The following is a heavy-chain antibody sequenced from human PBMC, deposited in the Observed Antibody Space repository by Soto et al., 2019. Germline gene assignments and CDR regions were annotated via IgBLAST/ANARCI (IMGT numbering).Heavy chain of an antibody. J-gene: IGHJ4*02. CDR3: ARGWTGSSSDYFDY. CDR1: GFTFSSYA. V-gene: IGHV3-30-3*01. D-gene: IGHD6-6*01. Sequence: HPGGSLRLSCAASGFTFSSYAMHWVRQAPGKGLEWVAVISYDGSNKYYADSVKGRFTISRDNSKNTLYLQMNSLRAEDTAVYYCARGWTGSSSDYFDYWGQGTLVTVSS. CDR2: ISYDGSNK.